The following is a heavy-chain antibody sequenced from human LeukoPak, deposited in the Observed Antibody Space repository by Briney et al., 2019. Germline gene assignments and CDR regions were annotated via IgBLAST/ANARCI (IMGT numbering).Heavy chain of an antibody. CDR1: GYIFDIYA. CDR3: ARDYTLTLGTTTYFQH. CDR2: INTNTGNP. D-gene: IGHD1-7*01. J-gene: IGHJ1*01. Sequence: GASVKVSCKASGYIFDIYALIWVRQAPGQGLELMGWINTNTGNPTYAQGFTGRFVFSLDTSVSTAYLQISSQKAEDTAVYYCARDYTLTLGTTTYFQHWGQGTLVTVSS. V-gene: IGHV7-4-1*02.